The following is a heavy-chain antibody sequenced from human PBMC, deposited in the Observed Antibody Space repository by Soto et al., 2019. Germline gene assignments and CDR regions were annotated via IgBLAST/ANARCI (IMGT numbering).Heavy chain of an antibody. J-gene: IGHJ4*02. V-gene: IGHV1-46*01. CDR1: GYPFISYY. Sequence: ASVKVSCKASGYPFISYYIHWVRQAPGQGLEWMGIINPAGGSPNYAQKFQGRVTMTRDTSTSTVYMDLSSLRSDDTAVYYCAKEGEGFFDYWGQGTLVTVSS. D-gene: IGHD2-21*01. CDR2: INPAGGSP. CDR3: AKEGEGFFDY.